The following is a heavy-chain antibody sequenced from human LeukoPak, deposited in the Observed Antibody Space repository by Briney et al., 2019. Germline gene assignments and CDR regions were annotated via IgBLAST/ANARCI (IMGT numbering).Heavy chain of an antibody. Sequence: ASVKVSCKASGGTFSSYAISWVRQAPGQGLEWMGWINPNSGGTNYAQKFQGRLTMTRDTSISTAYMELSRLRSDDTAVYYCAREGPAVPFDYWGQGTLVTVSS. J-gene: IGHJ4*02. CDR2: INPNSGGT. CDR3: AREGPAVPFDY. CDR1: GGTFSSYA. D-gene: IGHD1-14*01. V-gene: IGHV1-2*02.